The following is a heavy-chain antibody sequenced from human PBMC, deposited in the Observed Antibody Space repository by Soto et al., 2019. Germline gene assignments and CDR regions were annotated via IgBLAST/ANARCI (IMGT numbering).Heavy chain of an antibody. J-gene: IGHJ5*02. CDR1: GERVSSNTAS. D-gene: IGHD5-12*01. V-gene: IGHV6-1*01. CDR2: TYFRSKWYN. Sequence: SPSLSVTGTISGERVSSNTASWNWIRQSPSRGLEWLGRTYFRSKWYNDYAVSVKSRIIINPDTSNNQFSLQLNSVTPEDTAVYFCAKGDNLGPKTGYAFDPWGQGIMVTVSS. CDR3: AKGDNLGPKTGYAFDP.